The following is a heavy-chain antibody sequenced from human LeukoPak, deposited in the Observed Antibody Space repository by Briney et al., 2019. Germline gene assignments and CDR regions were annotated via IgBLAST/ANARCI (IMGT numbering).Heavy chain of an antibody. D-gene: IGHD5-12*01. CDR1: GFTFSSYG. CDR3: ARDKVATTSGAFDI. V-gene: IGHV3-33*01. J-gene: IGHJ3*02. CDR2: IWYDGSNK. Sequence: GRSLRLSCAASGFTFSSYGMHWVRQAPGKGLEWVAVIWYDGSNKYYADSVKGRFTISRDNSKNTLYLQMNSLRAEDTAVYYCARDKVATTSGAFDIWGQGTMVTVSS.